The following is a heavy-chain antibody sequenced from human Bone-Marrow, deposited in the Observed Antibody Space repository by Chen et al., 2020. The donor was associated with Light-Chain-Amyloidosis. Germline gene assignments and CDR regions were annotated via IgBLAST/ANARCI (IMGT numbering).Heavy chain of an antibody. CDR1: GFTFRTSW. Sequence: DVQLLESGGGLVQPGGSLRLSCAASGFTFRTSWMHWVRQAPGKGLVWVSRIYPDGTRVDYADSVRGRFTISRDAAKSTVYLQMNSLRAEDTAVYYCSREFTGYDDYWGQGTLVTVSS. CDR3: SREFTGYDDY. D-gene: IGHD5-12*01. V-gene: IGHV3-74*01. J-gene: IGHJ4*02. CDR2: IYPDGTRV.